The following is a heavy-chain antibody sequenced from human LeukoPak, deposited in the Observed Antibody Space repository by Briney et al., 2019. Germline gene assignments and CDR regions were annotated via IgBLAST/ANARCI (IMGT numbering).Heavy chain of an antibody. CDR3: AKGGSTNFYYGDV. J-gene: IGHJ6*02. Sequence: SETLSLTCSVSGGSMTNLYWTWIRQPPGKGLEWIGDIYDSGSTRYNTSLERRVTISVDTSKNQFSLKLSSVTAADTGVYYCAKGGSTNFYYGDVWGQGSTVTVSS. CDR2: IYDSGST. CDR1: GGSMTNLY. D-gene: IGHD2/OR15-2a*01. V-gene: IGHV4-59*01.